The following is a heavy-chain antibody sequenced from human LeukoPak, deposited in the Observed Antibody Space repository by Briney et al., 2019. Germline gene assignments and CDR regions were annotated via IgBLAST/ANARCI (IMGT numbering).Heavy chain of an antibody. V-gene: IGHV3-7*01. CDR1: GFTFSSYW. Sequence: GGSLRLSCAASGFTFSSYWMSWVRQAPGKGLEWVANINQDGGVKYYVDPVKGRFTISRDNAKNSLYLHMNSLRAEDSAVYYCTRDRQGSRTYSTDYWGQGTLVTVSS. D-gene: IGHD3-10*01. CDR3: TRDRQGSRTYSTDY. CDR2: INQDGGVK. J-gene: IGHJ4*02.